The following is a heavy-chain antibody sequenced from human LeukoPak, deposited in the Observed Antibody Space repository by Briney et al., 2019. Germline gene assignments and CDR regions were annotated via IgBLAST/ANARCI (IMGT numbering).Heavy chain of an antibody. CDR1: GGTFSSYA. D-gene: IGHD4-11*01. V-gene: IGHV1-69*13. Sequence: GASVKVSCKASGGTFSSYAISWVRQAPGQGLEWMGGIIPIFGTANYAQKFQGRVTITADESTSTAYMELSSLRSEDMAVYYCARGGPVYSNYRHLKELVDYWGQGTLVTVSS. CDR3: ARGGPVYSNYRHLKELVDY. J-gene: IGHJ4*02. CDR2: IIPIFGTA.